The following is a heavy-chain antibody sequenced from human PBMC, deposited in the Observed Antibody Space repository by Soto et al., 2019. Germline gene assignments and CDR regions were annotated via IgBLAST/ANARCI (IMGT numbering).Heavy chain of an antibody. D-gene: IGHD2-15*01. J-gene: IGHJ6*02. CDR2: IIPIFGTA. CDR3: ARAVLSLSGGNPHYYYYSGIDV. Sequence: SVEVSCKESGGGLGSYARRWVRQAPGQGLEWMGGIIPIFGTANYAQKFQGRVTITADESTSTAYMELSSLRSEDTAVYYCARAVLSLSGGNPHYYYYSGIDVSAQGPTLTVSS. CDR1: GGGLGSYA. V-gene: IGHV1-69*13.